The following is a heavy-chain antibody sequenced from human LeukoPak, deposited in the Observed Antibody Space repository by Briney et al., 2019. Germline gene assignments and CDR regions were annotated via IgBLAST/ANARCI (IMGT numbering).Heavy chain of an antibody. CDR2: ISGSGGST. J-gene: IGHJ6*02. CDR1: GFTFSSYA. V-gene: IGHV3-23*01. CDR3: ASTYDYGEDYYYYGMDV. Sequence: PGGPLRLSCAASGFTFSSYAMSWVRHAPGEGLEWVSAISGSGGSTYYADSVKGRFTISRDNSKNTLYLQMNSLRAEDTAVYYCASTYDYGEDYYYYGMDVWGQGTTVTVSS. D-gene: IGHD4-17*01.